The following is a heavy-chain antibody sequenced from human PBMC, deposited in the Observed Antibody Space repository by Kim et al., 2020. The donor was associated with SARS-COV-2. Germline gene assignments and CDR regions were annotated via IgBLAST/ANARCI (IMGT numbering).Heavy chain of an antibody. D-gene: IGHD3-16*01. CDR1: GFTFSTYW. CDR3: ARASKRITPDY. V-gene: IGHV3-74*01. CDR2: INSDGSNT. Sequence: GGSLRLSCAASGFTFSTYWMHWVRQAPGKGLVWVSHINSDGSNTSYADSVKGRFTISRDNVKNTLYLQMNSLRAEDTAVYYCARASKRITPDYWGQGTLV. J-gene: IGHJ4*02.